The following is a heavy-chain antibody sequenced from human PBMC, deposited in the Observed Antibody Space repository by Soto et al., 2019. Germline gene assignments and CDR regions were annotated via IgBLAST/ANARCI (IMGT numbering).Heavy chain of an antibody. CDR2: IKQDGSEK. J-gene: IGHJ6*02. D-gene: IGHD3-3*01. CDR1: GFTFSSYW. V-gene: IGHV3-7*03. Sequence: PGGSLRLSCAASGFTFSSYWMSWVRQAPGKGLEWVANIKQDGSEKYYVDSVKGRFTISRDNAKNSLYLQMNSLRAEDPAVYYCARDLPYYDFWSGPSYYYYGMDVWGQGTTVTVSS. CDR3: ARDLPYYDFWSGPSYYYYGMDV.